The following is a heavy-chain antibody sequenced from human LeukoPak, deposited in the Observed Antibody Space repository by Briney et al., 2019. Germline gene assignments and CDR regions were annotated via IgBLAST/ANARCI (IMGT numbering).Heavy chain of an antibody. V-gene: IGHV3-7*01. CDR3: VRDRGSGSSQTHEFFEH. CDR2: IREDGGDI. J-gene: IGHJ1*01. D-gene: IGHD1-26*01. CDR1: GFTFTNYW. Sequence: PGGSLRLSCAASGFTFTNYWMSWVRQAPGKGPEWVAMIREDGGDIYYVDSVKGRFTISRDNAKNSLFLQMNSLRAEDTAVYYCVRDRGSGSSQTHEFFEHWGQGTLVTVSS.